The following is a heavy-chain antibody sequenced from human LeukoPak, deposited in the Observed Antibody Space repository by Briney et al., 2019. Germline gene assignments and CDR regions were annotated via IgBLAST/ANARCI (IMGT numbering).Heavy chain of an antibody. D-gene: IGHD6-19*01. Sequence: GGSLRLSCAASGWTVSSNYMSWVRQARGKGLEGVAVIYIGGSTYYTDSVKGRFTISRDNSKKTLYLQMNSLRAEDTAVYYCARGHLGYSSGSDNWGQGTLVTVSS. CDR2: IYIGGST. J-gene: IGHJ4*02. CDR1: GWTVSSNY. CDR3: ARGHLGYSSGSDN. V-gene: IGHV3-66*01.